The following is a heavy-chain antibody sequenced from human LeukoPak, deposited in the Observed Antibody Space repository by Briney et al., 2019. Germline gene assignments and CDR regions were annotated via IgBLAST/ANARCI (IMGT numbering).Heavy chain of an antibody. J-gene: IGHJ3*02. V-gene: IGHV3-7*01. D-gene: IGHD2-15*01. CDR1: GFTFSSFW. CDR2: IKQDTREK. Sequence: PGGSLRLSCAASGFTFSSFWMSWVRQAPGKGLEWVANIKQDTREKYYLDSVKGRFTISRDNAKNSLYLQMNSLRAEDRAVYYCARGGGSNRYGYAFDIWGQGTVVTVSS. CDR3: ARGGGSNRYGYAFDI.